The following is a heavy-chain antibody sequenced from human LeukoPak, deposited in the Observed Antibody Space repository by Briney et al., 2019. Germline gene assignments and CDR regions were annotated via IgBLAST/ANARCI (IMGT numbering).Heavy chain of an antibody. Sequence: GGSLILSCAASGFTFSSYAMSRVRQAPGKGLEWVSAISGSGGSTYYADSVKGRFTISRDNSKNTLYLQMNSLRAEDTAVYYCAKDVYYYGSGSYYNPFDYWGQGTLVTVSS. V-gene: IGHV3-23*01. D-gene: IGHD3-10*01. CDR1: GFTFSSYA. CDR2: ISGSGGST. CDR3: AKDVYYYGSGSYYNPFDY. J-gene: IGHJ4*02.